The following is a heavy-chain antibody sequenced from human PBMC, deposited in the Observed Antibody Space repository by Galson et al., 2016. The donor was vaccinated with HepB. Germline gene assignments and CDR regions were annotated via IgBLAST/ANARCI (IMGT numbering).Heavy chain of an antibody. CDR3: ATDYGSVMLSFSDY. Sequence: SLRLSCAVSGFTFSNAWMSWVRQAPGKGLEWIGRVRSKTDGGTTDIGTPVKGRFTISRDDSKNTLYLQMKGLKTEDTAVYYCATDYGSVMLSFSDYWGRGTLVTVTS. D-gene: IGHD3-16*01. CDR2: VRSKTDGGTT. J-gene: IGHJ4*02. CDR1: GFTFSNAW. V-gene: IGHV3-15*01.